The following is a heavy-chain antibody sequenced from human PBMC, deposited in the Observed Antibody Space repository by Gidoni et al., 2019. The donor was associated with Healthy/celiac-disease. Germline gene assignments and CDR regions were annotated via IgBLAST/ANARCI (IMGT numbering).Heavy chain of an antibody. D-gene: IGHD4-17*01. V-gene: IGHV1-46*03. J-gene: IGHJ5*02. CDR2: INPSGGST. CDR1: GYTFTSYY. Sequence: KPGASVKVSCKASGYTFTSYYMHWVRQAPGQGLEWMGIINPSGGSTSYAQKFQGRVTMTRDTSTSTVYMELSSLRSEDTAVYYCARGAKAYGDYSSGGWFDPWGQGTLVTVSS. CDR3: ARGAKAYGDYSSGGWFDP.